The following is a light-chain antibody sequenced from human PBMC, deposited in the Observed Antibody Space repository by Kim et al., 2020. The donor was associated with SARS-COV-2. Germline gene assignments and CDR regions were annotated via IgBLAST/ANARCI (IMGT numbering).Light chain of an antibody. CDR1: QSVSSY. Sequence: DIVLTQSPATLSLSPGERATLSCRASQSVSSYLAWYHQKPGQAPRLLIYDASNRATGIPARFSGSGSGTDFTLTISSLEPEDFAVYYCQQRSNWPPVLFGGGTKLEI. J-gene: IGKJ4*01. CDR3: QQRSNWPPVL. CDR2: DAS. V-gene: IGKV3-11*01.